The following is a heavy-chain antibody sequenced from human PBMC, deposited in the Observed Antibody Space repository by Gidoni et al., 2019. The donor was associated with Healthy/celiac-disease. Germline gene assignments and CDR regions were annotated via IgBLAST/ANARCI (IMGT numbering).Heavy chain of an antibody. J-gene: IGHJ5*02. Sequence: QVQLVQSGAEVKKPGSSVQVSCKASGGTFSSYAISRVRQAPGQGLEWMGGIIPIFGTANYAQKFQGRVTITADESTSTAYMELSSLRSEDTAVYYCAAQSTVVVVAAAYNWFDPWGQGTLVTVSS. D-gene: IGHD2-15*01. CDR3: AAQSTVVVVAAAYNWFDP. V-gene: IGHV1-69*01. CDR2: IIPIFGTA. CDR1: GGTFSSYA.